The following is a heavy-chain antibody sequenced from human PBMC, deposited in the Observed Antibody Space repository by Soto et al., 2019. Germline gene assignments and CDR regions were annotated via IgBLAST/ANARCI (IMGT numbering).Heavy chain of an antibody. CDR3: ARGLQQRGSIKYAFDI. V-gene: IGHV1-69*06. Sequence: QVQLVQSGAEVKKPGFSVKVSCKASGGTFSSYAISWVRQAPGQGLEWMGGIIPIFGTANYAQKFQGRVTITADKSTSTAYMELSSLRSEDTAVYYCARGLQQRGSIKYAFDIWGQGTMVTVSS. CDR1: GGTFSSYA. J-gene: IGHJ3*02. D-gene: IGHD6-13*01. CDR2: IIPIFGTA.